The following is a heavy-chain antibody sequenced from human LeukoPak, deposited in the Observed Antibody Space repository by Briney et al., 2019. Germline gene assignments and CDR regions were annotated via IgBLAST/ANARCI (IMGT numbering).Heavy chain of an antibody. CDR3: ASALCSGGSCGPRDPLDY. V-gene: IGHV1-2*02. J-gene: IGHJ4*02. CDR2: INPNSGGT. Sequence: ASVKVSCKASGYTFTGYYMHWVRQAPGQGLEWMGWINPNSGGTNYAQKFQGRVTMTRDTSISTAYMELSRLRSDDTAVYYCASALCSGGSCGPRDPLDYWGQGTLVTVSS. CDR1: GYTFTGYY. D-gene: IGHD2-15*01.